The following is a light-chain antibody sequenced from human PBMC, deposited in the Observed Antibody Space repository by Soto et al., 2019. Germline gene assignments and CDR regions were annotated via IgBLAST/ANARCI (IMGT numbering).Light chain of an antibody. CDR1: QTIPTY. V-gene: IGKV1-39*01. J-gene: IGKJ4*01. CDR2: GAT. Sequence: DIQITQSPSALSSSVGAIVTITCRASQTIPTYLNWYQQRPGKAPKLLIFGATALQGGVPSRFSGSGSGTDFTLTISSLQPEACATYHCQQTYNTPLTFGGGTKVEIK. CDR3: QQTYNTPLT.